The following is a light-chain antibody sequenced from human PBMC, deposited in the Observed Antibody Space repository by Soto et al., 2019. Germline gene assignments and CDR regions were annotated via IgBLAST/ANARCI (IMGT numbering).Light chain of an antibody. CDR1: HSLSGN. CDR3: QQYSKWPPWT. Sequence: EIVLTHSPVTPAGSPGETVTLSCRASHSLSGNLAWYQQKPGQAPRLLIFRASTRATGVPARFSGRGSGTEFTLTISGLQSEDFAVYYCQQYSKWPPWTFGPGTKVDIK. J-gene: IGKJ1*01. V-gene: IGKV3-15*01. CDR2: RAS.